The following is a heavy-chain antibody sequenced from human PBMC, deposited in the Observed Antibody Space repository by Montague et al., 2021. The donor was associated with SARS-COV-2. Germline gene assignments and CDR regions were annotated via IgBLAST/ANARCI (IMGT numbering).Heavy chain of an antibody. Sequence: SETLSLTCTVSGGSISRYSWTWIRQPPGKGLEWIGYIYNSGSTNYNPSLTSRVTISVDTSTNQFSLKLSSVAAADTAVYYCARVGRGSSWYEVAFDIWGQGTMVTVSS. J-gene: IGHJ3*02. V-gene: IGHV4-59*01. CDR3: ARVGRGSSWYEVAFDI. CDR2: IYNSGST. CDR1: GGSISRYS. D-gene: IGHD6-13*01.